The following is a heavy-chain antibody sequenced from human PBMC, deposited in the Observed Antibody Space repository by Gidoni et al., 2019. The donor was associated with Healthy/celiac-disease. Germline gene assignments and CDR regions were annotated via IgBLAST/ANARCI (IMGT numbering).Heavy chain of an antibody. V-gene: IGHV4-59*09. J-gene: IGHJ4*02. Sequence: TNYNPSLKSRVTISVDTSKNQFSLKLSSVTAADTAVYYCARGDQVRYFDWSKAYYFDYWGQGTLVTVSS. CDR3: ARGDQVRYFDWSKAYYFDY. D-gene: IGHD3-9*01. CDR2: T.